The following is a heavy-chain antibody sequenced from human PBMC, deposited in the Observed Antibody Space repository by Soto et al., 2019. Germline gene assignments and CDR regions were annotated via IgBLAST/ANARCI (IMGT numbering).Heavy chain of an antibody. V-gene: IGHV4-59*08. D-gene: IGHD3-16*01. J-gene: IGHJ5*02. CDR3: ARLALCREYPYVCWFDP. Sequence: SEPLSLTCLFSGGSISSFYWRWIRQPPRKGLEWIGYIYYSGSTNYNPSLKSRVTISVDTSKNQFSLKLSSVTAADAAVYYCARLALCREYPYVCWFDPWGQGTLVTVS. CDR1: GGSISSFY. CDR2: IYYSGST.